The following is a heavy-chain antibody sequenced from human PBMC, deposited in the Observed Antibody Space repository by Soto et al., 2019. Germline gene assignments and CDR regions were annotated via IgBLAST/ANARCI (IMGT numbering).Heavy chain of an antibody. J-gene: IGHJ4*02. CDR2: ISAYNGNT. Sequence: GASVKVSCKASGYTFTSYGISWVRQAPGQGLEWMGWISAYNGNTNYAQKLQGRVTMTTDTSTSTAYKELRSLRSDDTAVYYCAGDWTPPMTRRLDYWGQGALVTVSS. V-gene: IGHV1-18*01. CDR1: GYTFTSYG. D-gene: IGHD3-22*01. CDR3: AGDWTPPMTRRLDY.